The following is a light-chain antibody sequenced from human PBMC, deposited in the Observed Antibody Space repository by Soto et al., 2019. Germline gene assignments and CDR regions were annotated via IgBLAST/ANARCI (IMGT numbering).Light chain of an antibody. J-gene: IGLJ1*01. CDR2: DVA. CDR1: SSDVGGSNF. V-gene: IGLV2-14*03. CDR3: VSYTSSTPYF. Sequence: QSALTQPAYVSDSPGQSNNISCTGTSSDVGGSNFVSWYQQHPGKPPKLIIYDVANRPSGVSNRFSGSKSGSTASLIISRLQTEDEADYYCVSYTSSTPYFFGTGTKLTVL.